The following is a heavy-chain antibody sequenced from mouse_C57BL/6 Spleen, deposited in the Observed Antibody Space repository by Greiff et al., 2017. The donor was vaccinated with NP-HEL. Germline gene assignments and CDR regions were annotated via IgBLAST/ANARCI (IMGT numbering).Heavy chain of an antibody. J-gene: IGHJ4*01. CDR2: IDPSDSET. V-gene: IGHV1-52*01. Sequence: VQLQQPGAELVRPGSSVKLSCKASGYTFTSYWMHWVKQRPIQGLEWIGNIDPSDSETHYNQKFKDKATLTVDKSSSTAYMQLSSLTSEDSAVYYCASASNGAMDYWGQGTSVTVSS. CDR1: GYTFTSYW. D-gene: IGHD2-5*01. CDR3: ASASNGAMDY.